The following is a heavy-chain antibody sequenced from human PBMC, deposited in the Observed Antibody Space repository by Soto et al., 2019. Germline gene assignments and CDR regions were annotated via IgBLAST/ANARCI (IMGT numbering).Heavy chain of an antibody. J-gene: IGHJ4*02. CDR2: IGSKGETYAT. D-gene: IGHD3-9*01. CDR1: WFTFWAPG. CDR3: SRDDSDWFFN. Sequence: WGLLRLPYAASWFTFWAPGLQRVRQASGKGLEWLGRIGSKGETYATAYAASVKGRFTISRDDSKNTAYLQMNSLESEDTAVYYCSRDDSDWFFNWGRGTLVTVSS. V-gene: IGHV3-73*01.